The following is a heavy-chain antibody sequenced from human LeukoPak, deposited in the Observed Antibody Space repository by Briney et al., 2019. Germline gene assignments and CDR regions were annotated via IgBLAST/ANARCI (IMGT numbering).Heavy chain of an antibody. J-gene: IGHJ4*02. Sequence: SETLSLTCAVYGGSFSGYYWSWIRQPPGKGLEWIGEINHSGSTYYNPSLKSRVTISVDTSKNQFSLKLSSVTAADTAVYYCARGGCSSTSCRRFRELDYWGQGTLVTVSS. CDR3: ARGGCSSTSCRRFRELDY. V-gene: IGHV4-34*01. CDR1: GGSFSGYY. D-gene: IGHD2-2*01. CDR2: INHSGST.